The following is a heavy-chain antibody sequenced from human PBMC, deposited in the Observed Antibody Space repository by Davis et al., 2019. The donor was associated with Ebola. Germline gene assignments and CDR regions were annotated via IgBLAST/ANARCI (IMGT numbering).Heavy chain of an antibody. V-gene: IGHV3-7*01. CDR1: GFTFSSYW. CDR2: IKQDGSEK. D-gene: IGHD2-8*01. J-gene: IGHJ6*04. Sequence: PGGSLRLSCAASGFTFSSYWMSWVRQAPGKGLEWVANIKQDGSEKYYVDSVKGRFTISRDNAKNSLYLQMNSLRAEDTAVYYCAKGIVLMVYASWYYGMDVWGKGTTVTVSS. CDR3: AKGIVLMVYASWYYGMDV.